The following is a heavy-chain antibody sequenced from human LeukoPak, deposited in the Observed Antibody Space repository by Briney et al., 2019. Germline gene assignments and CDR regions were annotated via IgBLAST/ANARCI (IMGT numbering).Heavy chain of an antibody. V-gene: IGHV1-8*01. J-gene: IGHJ6*03. CDR2: MNPNSGNT. Sequence: GASVKVSCKASGYTFTSYDINWVRQATGQGLEWMGWMNPNSGNTGYAQKFQGRVTMTRNTSISTAYMELSSLRSEDTAVYYCARGVRITMVRGVIIKKPSYYYYYMDVWGKGTTVTISS. D-gene: IGHD3-10*01. CDR3: ARGVRITMVRGVIIKKPSYYYYYMDV. CDR1: GYTFTSYD.